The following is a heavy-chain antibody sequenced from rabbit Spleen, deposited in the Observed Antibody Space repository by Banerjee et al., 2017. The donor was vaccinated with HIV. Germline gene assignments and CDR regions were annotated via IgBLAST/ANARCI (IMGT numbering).Heavy chain of an antibody. V-gene: IGHV1S40*01. J-gene: IGHJ6*01. Sequence: QSLEESGGDLVKPGASLTLTCTASGVSFSANSYMCWVRQAPGKGLEWIGFIYTGNGKNYYASWAKGRFTISKTSSTTVTLQVTSLTAADTATYFCTRDSGSSFSSYGMDLWGQGTLVTV. CDR1: GVSFSANSY. CDR3: TRDSGSSFSSYGMDL. CDR2: IYTGNGKN. D-gene: IGHD8-1*01.